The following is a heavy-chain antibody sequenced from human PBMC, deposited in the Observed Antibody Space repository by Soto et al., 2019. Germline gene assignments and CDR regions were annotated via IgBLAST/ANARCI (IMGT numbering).Heavy chain of an antibody. CDR2: ISHDGNFE. D-gene: IGHD3-16*01. J-gene: IGHJ6*02. CDR3: ARGGAMSAALSFGMDV. Sequence: QLQLVESGGNVVQPGRSLRLSCAASGFTFTTYAMHWVRQAPGTGLEWLAIISHDGNFEYYADSVKGRFTISRDASKNTIYLQMNSLRGDDSGVYFCARGGAMSAALSFGMDVWGQGTTVSVSS. CDR1: GFTFTTYA. V-gene: IGHV3-33*01.